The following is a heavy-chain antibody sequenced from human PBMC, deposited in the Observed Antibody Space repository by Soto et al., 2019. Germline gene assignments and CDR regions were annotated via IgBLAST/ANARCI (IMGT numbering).Heavy chain of an antibody. CDR3: AREGLAFGPGAVGGAFDI. V-gene: IGHV1-69*12. CDR2: IIPIFGTI. CDR1: GGTFDSNA. J-gene: IGHJ3*02. Sequence: QVQLVQSGTEVRKPGSSVKVSCKASGGTFDSNAISWVRLAPGQGLEWMGGIIPIFGTINNAQKFQDRVTIPAXEXGXIXXMDLSSLRAEDTAIYYCAREGLAFGPGAVGGAFDIWGQGTLVTVSS. D-gene: IGHD3-3*02.